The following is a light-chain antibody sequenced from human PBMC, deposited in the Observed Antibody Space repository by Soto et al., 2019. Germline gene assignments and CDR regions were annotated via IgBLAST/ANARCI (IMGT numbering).Light chain of an antibody. CDR2: GTS. V-gene: IGKV3-20*01. Sequence: EIVLTQSPVTLSLSPGERATLSCRASQSVSSSNLAWYQQKTGQAPRLLLYGTSSRATGIPDRFSGSGSGTDFTLTISRLAPEDFAVYYCHQYGTSPPYTFGQGTKLEIK. J-gene: IGKJ2*01. CDR3: HQYGTSPPYT. CDR1: QSVSSSN.